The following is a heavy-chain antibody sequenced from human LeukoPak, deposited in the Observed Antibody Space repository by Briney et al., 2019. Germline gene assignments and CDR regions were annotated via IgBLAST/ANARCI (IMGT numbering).Heavy chain of an antibody. CDR2: IYPNSGGT. D-gene: IGHD2-2*01. J-gene: IGHJ4*02. CDR1: GYTFTGYY. V-gene: IGHV1-2*02. Sequence: GASVKVSCKASGYTFTGYYMHWVRQAPGQGLEWMGWIYPNSGGTNYAQKFQGRVTMTRDTSISTAYMELSRLRSDDTAVYYCARTHCSSTSCYPYFDYWGQGTLVTVSS. CDR3: ARTHCSSTSCYPYFDY.